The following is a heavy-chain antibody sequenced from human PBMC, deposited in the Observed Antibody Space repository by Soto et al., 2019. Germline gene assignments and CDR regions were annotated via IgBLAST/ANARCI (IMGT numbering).Heavy chain of an antibody. D-gene: IGHD6-19*01. CDR2: IYYNGNS. J-gene: IGHJ4*02. V-gene: IGHV4-30-4*01. CDR1: GGSISSGDYY. CDR3: ARVGDNPAVAQFDH. Sequence: QVQLQESGPGLVKPSQTLSLTCTVSGGSISSGDYYWSWIRQPPGKGLEWIGYIYYNGNSYYNPSLRSRVTISVDTSKTQFSLKLRRVTAADTALYFCARVGDNPAVAQFDHWGQGTLVTVSS.